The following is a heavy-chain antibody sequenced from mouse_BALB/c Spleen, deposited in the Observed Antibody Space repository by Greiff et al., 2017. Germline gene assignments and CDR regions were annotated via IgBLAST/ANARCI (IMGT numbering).Heavy chain of an antibody. CDR2: ISSGGSYT. J-gene: IGHJ3*01. Sequence: DVQLQESGGDLVKPGGSLKLSCAASGFTFSSYGMPWVRQTPDKRLEWVATISSGGSYTYYPDSVKGRFTISRDNAKNTLYLQMSSLKSEDTAMYYCARHRKDDRFAYWGQGTLVTVSA. V-gene: IGHV5-6*01. CDR3: ARHRKDDRFAY. CDR1: GFTFSSYG. D-gene: IGHD2-12*01.